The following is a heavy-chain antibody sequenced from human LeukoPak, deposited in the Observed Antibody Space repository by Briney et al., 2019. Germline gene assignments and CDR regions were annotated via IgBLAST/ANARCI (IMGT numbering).Heavy chain of an antibody. CDR1: GFTFTIFG. CDR3: ARTYDFGRGPPGDAFDN. Sequence: GGSLRLSCAASGFTFTIFGLNWVRQAPGKVPEWVSYIDAQSGITYYADSVQGRFTISRDNAQESVFLQMNSLRADDTAVYYCARTYDFGRGPPGDAFDNWGPGTLVTVSS. V-gene: IGHV3-48*01. CDR2: IDAQSGIT. J-gene: IGHJ3*02. D-gene: IGHD3-3*01.